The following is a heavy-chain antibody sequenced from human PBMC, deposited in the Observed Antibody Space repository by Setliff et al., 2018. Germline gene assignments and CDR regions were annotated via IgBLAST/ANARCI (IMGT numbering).Heavy chain of an antibody. CDR2: ITPNSGGT. V-gene: IGHV1-2*06. J-gene: IGHJ4*02. CDR3: ARHFRNWYFDY. CDR1: GYTFTGYS. D-gene: IGHD1-1*01. Sequence: GASVQVSCKASGYTFTGYSMHWVRQAPGQGLEWMGRITPNSGGTNYAQKFQGRGNMTRDTSISTAYMELSRLRSDDTAVYYCARHFRNWYFDYWGQGTLVTVSS.